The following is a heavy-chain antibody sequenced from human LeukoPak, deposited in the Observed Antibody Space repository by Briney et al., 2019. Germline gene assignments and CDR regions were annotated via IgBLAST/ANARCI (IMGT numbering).Heavy chain of an antibody. CDR1: GGSISSGGYY. CDR2: IYYSGST. CDR3: ARSSQYYSFDI. D-gene: IGHD3-10*01. V-gene: IGHV4-31*03. J-gene: IGHJ3*02. Sequence: SETLSLTCTVSGGSISSGGYYWSWTRQHPGKGLEWIGYIYYSGSTYYNPSLKSRVTISVDTSKNQFSLKLSSVTAADTAVYYCARSSQYYSFDIWGQGTMVTVSS.